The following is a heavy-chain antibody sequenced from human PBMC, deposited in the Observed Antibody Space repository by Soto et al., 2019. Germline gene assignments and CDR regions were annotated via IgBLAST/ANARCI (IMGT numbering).Heavy chain of an antibody. CDR3: AKVGFSGSYHINTPPYYFDY. CDR1: GFTFSSYA. Sequence: GESLKISCAASGFTFSSYAMSWVRQAPGKGLEWVSAISGSGGSTYYADSVKGRFTISRDNSKNTLYLQMNSLRAEETAVYYCAKVGFSGSYHINTPPYYFDYWGQGTLVTVSS. V-gene: IGHV3-23*01. CDR2: ISGSGGST. D-gene: IGHD1-26*01. J-gene: IGHJ4*02.